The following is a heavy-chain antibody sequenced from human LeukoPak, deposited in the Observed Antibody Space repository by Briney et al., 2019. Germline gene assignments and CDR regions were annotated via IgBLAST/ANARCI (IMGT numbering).Heavy chain of an antibody. CDR1: GFTFSSYG. D-gene: IGHD6-19*01. J-gene: IGHJ4*02. Sequence: GGSLRLSCAASGFTFSSYGMSWVRQAPGKGLEWVSAISGSGGSTYYADSVKGRFTISRDNSKNTLYLQMNSLRAEDTAVYYCAKTSQYSSGWFDYWGQGTLVTVSS. CDR2: ISGSGGST. CDR3: AKTSQYSSGWFDY. V-gene: IGHV3-23*01.